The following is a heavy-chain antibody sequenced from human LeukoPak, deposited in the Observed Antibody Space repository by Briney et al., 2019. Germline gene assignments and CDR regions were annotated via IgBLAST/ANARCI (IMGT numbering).Heavy chain of an antibody. CDR2: IYYSGST. CDR1: GGSTSSYY. J-gene: IGHJ4*02. D-gene: IGHD3-22*01. CDR3: ARGDYYDSSGYSDYFDY. Sequence: SETLSLTCTVSGGSTSSYYWSWIRQPPGKGLEWIGYIYYSGSTNYNPSLKSRVTISVDTSKNQFSLKLSSVTAADTAVYYCARGDYYDSSGYSDYFDYWGQGTLVTVSS. V-gene: IGHV4-59*01.